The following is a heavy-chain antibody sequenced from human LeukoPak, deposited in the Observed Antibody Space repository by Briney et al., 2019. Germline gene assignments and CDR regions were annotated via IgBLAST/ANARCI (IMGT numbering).Heavy chain of an antibody. D-gene: IGHD3-10*01. CDR2: IYYSGST. J-gene: IGHJ4*02. Sequence: SETVSRTCTVSGGSISSSSYYWGWIGQPPGKGLEWIGSIYYSGSTYYNPSLKSRVTISVDTSKNQFSLKLSSVTAADTAVYYCARPGASGDYIDYWGQGTLVTVSS. CDR3: ARPGASGDYIDY. V-gene: IGHV4-39*01. CDR1: GGSISSSSYY.